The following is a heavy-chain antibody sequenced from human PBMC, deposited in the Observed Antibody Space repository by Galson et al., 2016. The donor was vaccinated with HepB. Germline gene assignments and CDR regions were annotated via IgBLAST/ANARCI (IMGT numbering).Heavy chain of an antibody. CDR3: AHMDRSIRAADH. D-gene: IGHD5-18*01. V-gene: IGHV2-5*02. CDR2: IYWDGDK. CDR1: GFSFSTSEVG. Sequence: PALVKPTQTLTLTCTFSGFSFSTSEVGVGWIRQPPGKALQWLALIYWDGDKRYSHSLNYRLTIAKDTSKNQVVLTMTNMDPADTATYFCAHMDRSIRAADHWGQGTLVTVSS. J-gene: IGHJ4*02.